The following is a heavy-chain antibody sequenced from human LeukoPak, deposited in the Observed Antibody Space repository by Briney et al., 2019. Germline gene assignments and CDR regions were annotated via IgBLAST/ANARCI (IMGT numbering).Heavy chain of an antibody. CDR2: ISGSDSDT. CDR1: GFTFSSYA. Sequence: GGSLRLSCAASGFTFSSYAMTWARQAPGKGLEWVSTISGSDSDTYYADSVKGRFTISRDNAKNTLFLQMNSLRAGDTAVYYCARDSEAYSGSYLPDYWGQGTLVTVSS. CDR3: ARDSEAYSGSYLPDY. J-gene: IGHJ4*02. V-gene: IGHV3-23*01. D-gene: IGHD1-26*01.